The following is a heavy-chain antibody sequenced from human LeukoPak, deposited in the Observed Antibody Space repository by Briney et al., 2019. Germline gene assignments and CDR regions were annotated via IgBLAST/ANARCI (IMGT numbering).Heavy chain of an antibody. V-gene: IGHV6-1*01. CDR2: TYYRSKWYN. CDR3: ARSPIQQGYNWNSGYYYGMDV. J-gene: IGHJ6*02. Sequence: SQTLSLTCAISGDSVSSNSAAWNWIRQSPSRGLEWLGRTYYRSKWYNDYAVSVKSRITINPDTSKNQFSLQLNSVTPEDTAVYYCARSPIQQGYNWNSGYYYGMDVWGQGTTVTVSS. D-gene: IGHD1-20*01. CDR1: GDSVSSNSAA.